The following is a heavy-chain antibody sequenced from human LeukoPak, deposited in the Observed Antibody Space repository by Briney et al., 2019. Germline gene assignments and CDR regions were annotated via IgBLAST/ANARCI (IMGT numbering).Heavy chain of an antibody. Sequence: PGGSLRLSCAASGFTFSSYGMHWVRQAPGKGLEWVAFIRYDGSNKYYADSVKGRFTISRDNSKNTLYLQMNSLRAEDTAVYYCAKAPLCGGDCYFSYFDYWGQGTLVTVSS. V-gene: IGHV3-30*02. CDR3: AKAPLCGGDCYFSYFDY. J-gene: IGHJ4*02. CDR1: GFTFSSYG. D-gene: IGHD2-21*02. CDR2: IRYDGSNK.